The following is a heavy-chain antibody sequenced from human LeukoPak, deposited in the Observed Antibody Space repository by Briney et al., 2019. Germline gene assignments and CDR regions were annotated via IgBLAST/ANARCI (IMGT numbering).Heavy chain of an antibody. D-gene: IGHD6-19*01. CDR1: GFTFSRYA. J-gene: IGHJ4*02. Sequence: PGGSLRLSCAASGFTFSRYAMSWVRQAPGKGLEWVSSISGDRSTTYYADSVKGRFAISRDNSKNTLYLQMNSLRAEDTAVYYCAEHQLAGPYYFDYWGQGTLVTVSS. CDR2: ISGDRSTT. V-gene: IGHV3-23*01. CDR3: AEHQLAGPYYFDY.